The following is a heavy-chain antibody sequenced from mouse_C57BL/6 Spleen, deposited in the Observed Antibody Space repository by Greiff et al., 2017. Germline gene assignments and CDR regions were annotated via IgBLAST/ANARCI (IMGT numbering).Heavy chain of an antibody. CDR2: IDPETGGT. D-gene: IGHD1-1*01. CDR1: GYTFTDYE. Sequence: QVQLKQSGAELVRPGASVTLSCKASGYTFTDYEMHWVKQTPVHGLEWIGAIDPETGGTAYNQKFKGKAILTADKSSSTAYMELRSLTSEDSAVYYWRPPIITVVPHAMDYWGQGTSVTVSS. V-gene: IGHV1-15*01. CDR3: RPPIITVVPHAMDY. J-gene: IGHJ4*01.